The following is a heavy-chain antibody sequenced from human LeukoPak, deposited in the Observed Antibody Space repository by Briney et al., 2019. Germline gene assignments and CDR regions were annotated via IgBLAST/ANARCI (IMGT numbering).Heavy chain of an antibody. Sequence: GGSLRLSCAASGFTFSSYAMSWVRQAPGKGLEWVSAITGSGGSTYYADSVKGRFTISRDNSKNTLYLQMNSLRAEDTAVYYCAKDLRFLDYFDYWGQGTLVTVSS. CDR2: ITGSGGST. CDR3: AKDLRFLDYFDY. CDR1: GFTFSSYA. V-gene: IGHV3-23*01. D-gene: IGHD3-3*01. J-gene: IGHJ4*02.